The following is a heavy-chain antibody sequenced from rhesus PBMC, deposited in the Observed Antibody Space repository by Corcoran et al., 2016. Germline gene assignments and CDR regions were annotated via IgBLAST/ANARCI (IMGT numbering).Heavy chain of an antibody. CDR1: GDSISDDYY. CDR3: ARVPVIAADADY. D-gene: IGHD6-25*01. V-gene: IGHV4-106*01. CDR2: YYGSSWGT. J-gene: IGHJ4*01. Sequence: QVQLQESGPGLVKPSETLSLTCAVSGDSISDDYYWSWIRQPLGKGLEWIGYYYGSSWGTNYNPTLKNRVTISIDTSKNQFSLKLSSVTAADTAVYYCARVPVIAADADYWGQGVLVTVSS.